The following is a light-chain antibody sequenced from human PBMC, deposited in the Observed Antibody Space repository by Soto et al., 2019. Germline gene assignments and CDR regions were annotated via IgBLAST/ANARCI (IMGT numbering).Light chain of an antibody. J-gene: IGKJ1*01. CDR1: QSVSDNY. Sequence: EIVLTQSPGTLSLSPGERATLSCRASQSVSDNYLAWYQQKPGQAPRLLIYGASSRATGIPDRFSGSGSGTEFTLTISRLEPEDFAVFYCQQYGGSPRPFGQGTRVEIK. CDR2: GAS. V-gene: IGKV3-20*01. CDR3: QQYGGSPRP.